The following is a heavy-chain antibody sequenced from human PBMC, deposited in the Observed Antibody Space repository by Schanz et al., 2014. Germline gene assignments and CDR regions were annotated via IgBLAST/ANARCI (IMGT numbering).Heavy chain of an antibody. D-gene: IGHD6-19*01. Sequence: EVQLVESGGGLVKPGDSLRLSCAASGFTFSSYTMKWVRQAPGKGLEWVSAISGSGGSAYYAVSVRGRFTISRDNSMNTLYLQMNSLRAEDTAVYHCAKDLPAVAVAPLMTGLYDSWGQGTLVTVSS. CDR2: ISGSGGSA. CDR1: GFTFSSYT. V-gene: IGHV3-23*04. J-gene: IGHJ4*02. CDR3: AKDLPAVAVAPLMTGLYDS.